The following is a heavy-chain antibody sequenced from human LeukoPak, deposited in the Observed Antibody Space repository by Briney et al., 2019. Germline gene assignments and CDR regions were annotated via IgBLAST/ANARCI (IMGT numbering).Heavy chain of an antibody. CDR1: GGSINNYY. CDR3: ARGGDYGDLRYFDY. J-gene: IGHJ4*02. V-gene: IGHV4-59*01. Sequence: PSETLSLTCTVSGGSINNYYWSWIRQPPGKGLEWIGYIYYRGSTNCNPSLNSRVTFSVDTSKNQFSLKLNSVTAADTAVYYCARGGDYGDLRYFDYWGQGTLVTVSS. D-gene: IGHD4-17*01. CDR2: IYYRGST.